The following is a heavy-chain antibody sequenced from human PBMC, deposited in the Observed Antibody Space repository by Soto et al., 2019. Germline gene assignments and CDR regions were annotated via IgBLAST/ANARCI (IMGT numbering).Heavy chain of an antibody. CDR2: ISGSGGST. D-gene: IGHD1-1*01. Sequence: PGGSLRLSCAASGFTFSSYAMSWVRQAPGKGLEWVSAISGSGGSTYYADSVKGRFTISRDNSKNTLYLQMNSLRAEDTAVYYSAKARGGLTTHFAYWGQGTLVTVSS. CDR1: GFTFSSYA. J-gene: IGHJ4*02. V-gene: IGHV3-23*01. CDR3: AKARGGLTTHFAY.